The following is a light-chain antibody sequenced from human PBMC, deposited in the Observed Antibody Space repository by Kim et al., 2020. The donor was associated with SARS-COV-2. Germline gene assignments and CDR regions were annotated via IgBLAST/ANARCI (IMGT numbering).Light chain of an antibody. CDR3: QQDNNWPRYT. CDR2: GAS. J-gene: IGKJ2*01. Sequence: VSPRERATLSCRASQSISSNLAWDQQKPGQAPRILIYGASTRATGIPARFSGSGSGTEFTLTISSLQSEDFAVYYCQQDNNWPRYTFGQGTKLEI. V-gene: IGKV3-15*01. CDR1: QSISSN.